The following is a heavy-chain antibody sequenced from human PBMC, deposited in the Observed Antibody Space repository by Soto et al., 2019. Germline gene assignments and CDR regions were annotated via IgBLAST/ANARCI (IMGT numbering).Heavy chain of an antibody. D-gene: IGHD6-6*01. CDR3: AQRIAARPGYYYYGMDV. V-gene: IGHV1-69*13. J-gene: IGHJ6*02. CDR2: IIPIFGTA. CDR1: GGTFSSYA. Sequence: SVKVSCKASGGTFSSYAISWVRQAPGQGLEWMGGIIPIFGTANYAQKFQGRVTITADESTSTAYMELSSLRSEDTAVYYCAQRIAARPGYYYYGMDVWGQGTTVTVSS.